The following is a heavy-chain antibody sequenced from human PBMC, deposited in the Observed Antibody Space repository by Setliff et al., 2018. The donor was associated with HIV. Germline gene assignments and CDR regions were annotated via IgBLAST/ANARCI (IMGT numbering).Heavy chain of an antibody. CDR3: VKDRAYMAFDI. CDR1: GFTFSSYT. CDR2: SYDSGDRT. D-gene: IGHD1-20*01. Sequence: GGSLRLSCAASGFTFSSYTMSWVRQAPGKGLEWVSGSYDSGDRTYYADSVKGRFTISRDNSKNTLYLQMNSLRAADTAVYYCVKDRAYMAFDIWGQGTMVTVSS. V-gene: IGHV3-23*01. J-gene: IGHJ3*02.